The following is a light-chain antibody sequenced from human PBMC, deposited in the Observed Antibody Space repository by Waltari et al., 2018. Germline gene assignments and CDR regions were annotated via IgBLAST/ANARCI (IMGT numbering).Light chain of an antibody. Sequence: EIVLTQSPGTLSLSPGERATLSCRASQSVGSSYLAWYHQKPGQAPRLLIYGASSRATGIPDRFSGSGSGTDFTLTISRLEPEDFAVYYCQQYGTSWTFGQGTKVEIK. CDR1: QSVGSSY. CDR2: GAS. CDR3: QQYGTSWT. J-gene: IGKJ1*01. V-gene: IGKV3-20*01.